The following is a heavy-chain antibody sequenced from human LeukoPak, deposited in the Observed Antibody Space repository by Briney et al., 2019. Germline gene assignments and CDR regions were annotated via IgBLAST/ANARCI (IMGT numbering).Heavy chain of an antibody. CDR3: AKDVPYYYDSSGFDAFDI. CDR1: GFTFSSYA. D-gene: IGHD3-22*01. V-gene: IGHV3-23*01. CDR2: ISGSGGST. J-gene: IGHJ3*02. Sequence: GGSLRLSCAASGFTFSSYAMSWVRQAPGKGLEWVSAISGSGGSTKYADSVKGRFTVSGDNSKNALYLQMNSLRAEDTAVYYCAKDVPYYYDSSGFDAFDIWGQGTMVSVSS.